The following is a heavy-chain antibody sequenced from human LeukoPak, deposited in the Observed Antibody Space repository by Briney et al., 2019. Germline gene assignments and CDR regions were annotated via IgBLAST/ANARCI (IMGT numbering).Heavy chain of an antibody. D-gene: IGHD3-22*01. J-gene: IGHJ4*02. CDR1: GYTFTSYA. Sequence: ASVKVSCKASGYTFTSYAMNWVRQAPGQGLEWMGWINTNTGNPTYAQGFTGRFVFSLDTSVTTAFLQISSLKAEDTAVYYCAKSSSGLADWGQGTLVTVSS. CDR3: AKSSSGLAD. V-gene: IGHV7-4-1*02. CDR2: INTNTGNP.